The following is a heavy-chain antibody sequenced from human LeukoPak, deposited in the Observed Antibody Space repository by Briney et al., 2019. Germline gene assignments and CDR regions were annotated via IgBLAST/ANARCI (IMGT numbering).Heavy chain of an antibody. CDR2: ISSSGSTI. Sequence: GGSLRLSCAASGFTFSSYEMNWVRQAPGKGLEWVSYISSSGSTIYYADSVKGRFTISRDNAKNSLYLQMNSLRAEDTAVYYCASQNVLRYFDWLHRGDCLRALDYWGQGTLVTVSS. D-gene: IGHD3-9*01. CDR1: GFTFSSYE. V-gene: IGHV3-48*03. J-gene: IGHJ4*02. CDR3: ASQNVLRYFDWLHRGDCLRALDY.